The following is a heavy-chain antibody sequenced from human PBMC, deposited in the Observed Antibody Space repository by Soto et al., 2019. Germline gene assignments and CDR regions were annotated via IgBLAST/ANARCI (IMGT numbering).Heavy chain of an antibody. CDR2: ISASGSTI. V-gene: IGHV3-11*01. D-gene: IGHD6-19*01. J-gene: IGHJ4*02. CDR3: ARGQDTSGWYDFDY. Sequence: LRLSCVASGFTFSDYYMSWIRQPPGKGLEWLSYISASGSTIYYPDSVKGRFTISRDNAKNSLYLQMKSLRAEDTAVYYCARGQDTSGWYDFDYWGQGNRVTVSS. CDR1: GFTFSDYY.